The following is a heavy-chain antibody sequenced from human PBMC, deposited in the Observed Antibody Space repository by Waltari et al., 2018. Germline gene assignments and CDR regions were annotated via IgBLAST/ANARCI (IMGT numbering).Heavy chain of an antibody. CDR2: IGSSDSNI. Sequence: EVQLVASGGGLVKPGGSLRLSCAASGFTFSTYSMNWVRQAPGKGLEWVSSIGSSDSNIYYAGSVKGRFTISRDNAKNSLYLQMNSLRVEDTAVYYCARQRGPIAAATTDFWGQGTLVTVSS. CDR1: GFTFSTYS. CDR3: ARQRGPIAAATTDF. V-gene: IGHV3-21*02. J-gene: IGHJ4*02. D-gene: IGHD6-13*01.